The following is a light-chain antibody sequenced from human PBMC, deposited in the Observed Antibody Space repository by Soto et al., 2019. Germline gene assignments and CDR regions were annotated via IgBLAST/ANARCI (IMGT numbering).Light chain of an antibody. V-gene: IGKV3-20*01. J-gene: IGKJ2*01. CDR2: GAS. Sequence: EIVLTQSPGTLSLSPGERATLSCRASQSVSSSYLAWYQQKPGQAPRLLIYGASSRATGIPDRFSSSGSGTDFTLTISRLEPEDFAVYYCQQYGSSFGQGTKLEIK. CDR1: QSVSSSY. CDR3: QQYGSS.